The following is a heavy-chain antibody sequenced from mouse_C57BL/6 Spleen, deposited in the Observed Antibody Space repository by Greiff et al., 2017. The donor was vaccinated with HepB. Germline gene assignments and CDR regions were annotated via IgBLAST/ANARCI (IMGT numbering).Heavy chain of an antibody. Sequence: LKESGPGILQSSQTLSLTCSFSGFSLSTSGMGVSWIRQPSGKGLEWLAHIYWDDDKRYNPSLKSRLTISKDTSRNQVFLKITRVDTADTATYYCARKGPYYYGSSPYWYFDGWGTGTTVTVSS. CDR1: GFSLSTSGMG. V-gene: IGHV8-12*01. CDR3: ARKGPYYYGSSPYWYFDG. D-gene: IGHD1-1*01. CDR2: IYWDDDK. J-gene: IGHJ1*03.